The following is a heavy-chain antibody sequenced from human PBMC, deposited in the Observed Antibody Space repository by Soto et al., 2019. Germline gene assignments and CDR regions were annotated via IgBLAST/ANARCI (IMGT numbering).Heavy chain of an antibody. J-gene: IGHJ5*02. V-gene: IGHV2-5*02. CDR2: IYWDDDK. D-gene: IGHD3-10*01. CDR3: AHRTRGYYYGSGTNWFDP. Sequence: QITLKESGPTLVKPTQTLTLTCTFSGFSLSTSGVGVGWLRQPPGTALDWLDLIYWDDDKRYSPSLKSRLTITKDASKDQVVLRMTSMDCVDTATYYCAHRTRGYYYGSGTNWFDPWGQGTLVTVSS. CDR1: GFSLSTSGVG.